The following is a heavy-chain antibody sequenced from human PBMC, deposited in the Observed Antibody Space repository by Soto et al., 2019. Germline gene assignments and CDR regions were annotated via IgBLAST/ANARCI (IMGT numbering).Heavy chain of an antibody. D-gene: IGHD4-17*01. V-gene: IGHV4-31*03. Sequence: QVQLQESGPGLVKPSQTLSLTCTVSGGSISTGGYYWSWIRQHPGRGLEWIGYIYHSVMTFSNPSLQSRVAISIDTSETHFSLKRSSVTAADTAVYYWARVRWELPAAFEIGGHGTMVSVSS. CDR1: GGSISTGGYY. CDR3: ARVRWELPAAFEI. CDR2: IYHSVMT. J-gene: IGHJ3*02.